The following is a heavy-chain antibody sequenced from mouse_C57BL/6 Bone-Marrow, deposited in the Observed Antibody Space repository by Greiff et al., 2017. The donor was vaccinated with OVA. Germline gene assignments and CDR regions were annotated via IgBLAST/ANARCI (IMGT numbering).Heavy chain of an antibody. CDR3: TSYYYGSSFYAMDY. CDR1: GFNIKDDY. Sequence: VQLQHSGAELVRPGASVKLSCTASGFNIKDDYMHWVKQRPEQGLEWIGWINPANGDTEYASKFQGKATITADTSSNTAYLQLSSLTSEDTAVYYCTSYYYGSSFYAMDYWGQGTSVTVSS. J-gene: IGHJ4*01. D-gene: IGHD1-1*01. V-gene: IGHV14-4*01. CDR2: INPANGDT.